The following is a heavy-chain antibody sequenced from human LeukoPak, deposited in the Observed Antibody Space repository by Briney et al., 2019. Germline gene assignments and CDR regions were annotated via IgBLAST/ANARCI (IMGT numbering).Heavy chain of an antibody. CDR2: IYPGDSDT. D-gene: IGHD2-15*01. CDR1: GYSFTSYW. V-gene: IGHV5-51*01. Sequence: GESLKISCKGSGYSFTSYWIGWVRQMPGKGLEWMGIIYPGDSDTRYSPSFQGQVTISADKSIRTAYLQWSSLKASDTAMYYCARKIGYCSGGSCYYFDYWGQGTLVTVSS. J-gene: IGHJ4*02. CDR3: ARKIGYCSGGSCYYFDY.